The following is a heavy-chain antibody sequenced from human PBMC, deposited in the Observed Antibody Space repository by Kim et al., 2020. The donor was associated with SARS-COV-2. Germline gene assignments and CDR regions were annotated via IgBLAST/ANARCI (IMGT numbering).Heavy chain of an antibody. CDR3: ARDLDWAFDY. Sequence: GGSLRLSCAASGFTFSSYTMNWVRQAPGKGLEWVSHISSSSGNTYYADSVKGRFTISRDNAKNSLYLQMNSLRAEDTAVYYCARDLDWAFDYSGQGTLVTVSS. D-gene: IGHD3-9*01. V-gene: IGHV3-48*04. CDR2: ISSSSGNT. CDR1: GFTFSSYT. J-gene: IGHJ4*02.